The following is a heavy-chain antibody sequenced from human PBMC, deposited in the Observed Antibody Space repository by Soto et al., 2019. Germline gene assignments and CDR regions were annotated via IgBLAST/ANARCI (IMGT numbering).Heavy chain of an antibody. CDR1: GFSLTASAVA. V-gene: IGHV2-5*02. CDR2: LYSDADK. CDR3: AHSLSNFRFFDY. J-gene: IGHJ4*02. Sequence: QITLKESGPTLVKPTEPLTLTCSFSGFSLTASAVAVGWNRQPPAKALEWLALLYSDADKRSSPSLKNRVTITKDTSKNHVVLTLTNIDPVDTGTYYCAHSLSNFRFFDYWGQGSLVTGSS. D-gene: IGHD4-4*01.